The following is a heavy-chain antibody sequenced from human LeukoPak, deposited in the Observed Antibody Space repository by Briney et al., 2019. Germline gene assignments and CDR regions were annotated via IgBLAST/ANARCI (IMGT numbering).Heavy chain of an antibody. V-gene: IGHV4-34*01. CDR1: GGSFSGYY. CDR2: INHSGST. D-gene: IGHD6-6*01. CDR3: AGAKAARNIYYYYYYMDV. J-gene: IGHJ6*03. Sequence: SETLSLTCAVYGGSFSGYYWSWIRQPPGKGLEWIGEINHSGSTNYNPSLKSRVTISVDTSKNQFSLKLSSVTAADTAVYYCAGAKAARNIYYYYYYMDVWGKGTTVTVSS.